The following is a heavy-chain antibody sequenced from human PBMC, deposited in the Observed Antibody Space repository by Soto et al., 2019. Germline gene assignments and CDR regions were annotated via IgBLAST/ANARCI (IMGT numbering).Heavy chain of an antibody. CDR2: ISVYTGKT. CDR3: ERAHDLVATSFDY. Sequence: QVQLVQSGGEVKKPGASVKVSCRASGYTFSSHGISWVRQAPGQGLEWMGYISVYTGKTDYTQKYQGRVAMTTDTSTTTAYMELRSLRSDDTAVYYCERAHDLVATSFDYWGQGTQVTVSS. J-gene: IGHJ4*02. CDR1: GYTFSSHG. D-gene: IGHD5-12*01. V-gene: IGHV1-18*04.